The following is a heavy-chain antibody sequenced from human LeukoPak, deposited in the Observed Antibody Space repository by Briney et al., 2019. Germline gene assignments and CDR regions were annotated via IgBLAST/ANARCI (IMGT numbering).Heavy chain of an antibody. CDR3: TRVYSSSWYTFDY. Sequence: GGSLRLSCAASGFTFGDYGMSWFRQAPGKGLEWVGFIRSKAYGGTTEYAASVKGRFTISRDDSKSIAYLQMNSLKTEDTAVYYCTRVYSSSWYTFDYWGQGTLVTVSS. CDR1: GFTFGDYG. J-gene: IGHJ4*02. V-gene: IGHV3-49*03. D-gene: IGHD6-13*01. CDR2: IRSKAYGGTT.